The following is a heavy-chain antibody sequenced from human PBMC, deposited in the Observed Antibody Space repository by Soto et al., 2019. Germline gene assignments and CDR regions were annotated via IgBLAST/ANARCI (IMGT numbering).Heavy chain of an antibody. CDR3: AKAGRYSVTGVYY. J-gene: IGHJ4*02. CDR1: GFTFSSYG. D-gene: IGHD3-9*01. CDR2: ISYDGSNK. V-gene: IGHV3-30*18. Sequence: QVQLVESGGGVVQPGRSLRLSCAASGFTFSSYGMHWVRQAPGKGLEWVAVISYDGSNKYYEDSVKGRFTISRDNSKNPLYLQMNSLRAEDTAVYYCAKAGRYSVTGVYYCGQGTLVTVSS.